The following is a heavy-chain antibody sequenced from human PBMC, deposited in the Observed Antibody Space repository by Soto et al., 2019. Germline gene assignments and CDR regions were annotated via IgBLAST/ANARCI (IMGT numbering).Heavy chain of an antibody. CDR2: IYYSGST. V-gene: IGHV4-31*03. CDR1: GGSISSGGYY. Sequence: SETLSLTCTVSGGSISSGGYYWSWIRQHPGKGLEWIGYIYYSGSTYYNPSLKSRVTISVDTSKNQFSLKLSSVTAADTAVYYCARGPPIYGGNSIDYWGQGTLVTVSS. CDR3: ARGPPIYGGNSIDY. J-gene: IGHJ4*02. D-gene: IGHD4-17*01.